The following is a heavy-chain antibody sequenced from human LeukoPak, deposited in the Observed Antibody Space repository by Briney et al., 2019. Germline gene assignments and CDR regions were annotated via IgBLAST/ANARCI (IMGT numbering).Heavy chain of an antibody. J-gene: IGHJ5*02. CDR1: GFTFSSYG. V-gene: IGHV3-30*03. Sequence: PGGSLRLSCAASGFTFSSYGMHWVRQAPGKGLEWVAVISYDGSNKYYADSVKGRFTVSRDDSKNTLYLQMNSLTVEDTAVYFCARDGNWAPGNHWGQGTLVTVSS. CDR3: ARDGNWAPGNH. CDR2: ISYDGSNK. D-gene: IGHD7-27*01.